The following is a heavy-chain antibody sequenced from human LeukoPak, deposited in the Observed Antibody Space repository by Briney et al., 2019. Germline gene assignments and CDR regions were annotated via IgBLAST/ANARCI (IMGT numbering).Heavy chain of an antibody. D-gene: IGHD6-6*01. CDR3: ARGPVRGSSSSLDY. Sequence: SETLSLTCAVYGGSFSGYYWSWIRQPPGKGLEWIGEINHSGSTNYNPSLKSRVTISVDTSKNQFSLKLSSVTAAGTAVYYCARGPVRGSSSSLDYWGQGTLVTVSS. J-gene: IGHJ4*02. V-gene: IGHV4-34*01. CDR2: INHSGST. CDR1: GGSFSGYY.